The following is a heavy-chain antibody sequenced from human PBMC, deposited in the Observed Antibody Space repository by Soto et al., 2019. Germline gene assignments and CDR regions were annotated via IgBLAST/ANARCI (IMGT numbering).Heavy chain of an antibody. CDR3: ACEVEYSSSSGFDV. V-gene: IGHV1-8*01. CDR2: MDPKNGNT. CDR1: GNTFTDYL. Sequence: EASVKVSCKASGNTFTDYLINWVRQASGQGLEWMGWMDPKNGNTVYAQKFQGRLTMTRDTSKDTAYMELSSLRSDDTAVYLCACEVEYSSSSGFDVWGQGTTVTVSS. J-gene: IGHJ6*02. D-gene: IGHD6-6*01.